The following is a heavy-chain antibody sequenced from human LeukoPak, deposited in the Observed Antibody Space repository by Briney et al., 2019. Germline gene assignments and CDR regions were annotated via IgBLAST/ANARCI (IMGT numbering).Heavy chain of an antibody. CDR1: GYDFNRNC. CDR2: IHIHGIST. CDR3: AKDRYWSIDY. V-gene: IGHV3-74*01. J-gene: IGHJ4*02. D-gene: IGHD2-21*01. Sequence: GGALTLPCEPSGYDFNRNCLHGVRHAPATGLVWVSRIHIHGISTIYSESLKGRFTICREITKNTLHVQMKLPRCEYRRVYYCAKDRYWSIDYWGRGALVTV.